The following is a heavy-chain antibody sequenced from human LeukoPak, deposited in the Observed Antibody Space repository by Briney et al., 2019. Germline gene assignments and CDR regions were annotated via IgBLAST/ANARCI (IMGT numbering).Heavy chain of an antibody. CDR2: ISYTGNS. D-gene: IGHD6-25*01. V-gene: IGHV4-59*01. CDR1: GFSSDYF. Sequence: SETLSLTCTVSGFSSDYFWGWIRQPPGKGLEWIGYISYTGNSNYNPSLNSRVTISLDASNNQFSLRLNSLTPADTAVYYCARDSAYSSDWPDAFDVWGHGTVVTVSS. CDR3: ARDSAYSSDWPDAFDV. J-gene: IGHJ3*01.